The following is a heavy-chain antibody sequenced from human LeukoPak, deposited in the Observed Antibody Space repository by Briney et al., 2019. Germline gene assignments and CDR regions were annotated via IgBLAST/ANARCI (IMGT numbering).Heavy chain of an antibody. CDR2: INHSGTS. Sequence: SETLSLTCAVYGGPFRGFFWSRIRQAPGKGLEWIGEINHSGTSNYNPSLKSRITISLDTSRSQFSLRLTSVNAADTAVYYCARGIFYGGRNQYIWFDLWGQGTLVTVSS. J-gene: IGHJ5*02. CDR3: ARGIFYGGRNQYIWFDL. D-gene: IGHD4-23*01. V-gene: IGHV4-34*01. CDR1: GGPFRGFF.